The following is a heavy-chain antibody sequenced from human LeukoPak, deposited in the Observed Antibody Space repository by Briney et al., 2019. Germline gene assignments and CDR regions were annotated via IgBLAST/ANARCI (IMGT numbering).Heavy chain of an antibody. CDR2: IQYDGSNE. CDR1: GFTLSSYG. J-gene: IGHJ6*03. CDR3: AKDRCSNGIGCYYYYMDV. Sequence: GGSLRLSCAASGFTLSSYGMHWVRQAPGKGLEWVAYIQYDGSNEQYADSVKGRFSIYRDSSKNILYLQMNSLRAEDTAVYYCAKDRCSNGIGCYYYYMDVWGKGTTVTISS. D-gene: IGHD2-8*01. V-gene: IGHV3-30*02.